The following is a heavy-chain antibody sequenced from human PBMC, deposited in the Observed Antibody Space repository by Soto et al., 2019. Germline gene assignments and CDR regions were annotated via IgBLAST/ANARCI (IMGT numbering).Heavy chain of an antibody. V-gene: IGHV4-59*01. Sequence: PSETLSLTCTVSGGSIRDYFWTWIRQPPGKGLEWIGYIYYSGRTNYNPSLKSRVSISVDTSKNHFSLQLRSVTAADTAVYYCARATSSGWGSFDYWGQGTLVTVSS. J-gene: IGHJ4*02. D-gene: IGHD6-19*01. CDR1: GGSIRDYF. CDR3: ARATSSGWGSFDY. CDR2: IYYSGRT.